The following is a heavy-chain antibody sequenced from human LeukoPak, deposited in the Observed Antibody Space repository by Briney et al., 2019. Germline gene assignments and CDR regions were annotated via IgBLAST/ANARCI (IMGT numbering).Heavy chain of an antibody. V-gene: IGHV3-64D*08. CDR3: VKTLISVAFTGAFDI. CDR1: GFTFSRYA. CDR2: ISSNGGST. D-gene: IGHD2-15*01. Sequence: PGGSLRLSCSASGFTFSRYAMHWVRQAPGQGLEYVSVISSNGGSTYYADSVKGRFTISRDNSKNTLYLQISSLRAEDTAVYYCVKTLISVAFTGAFDIWGQGTMVTVSS. J-gene: IGHJ3*02.